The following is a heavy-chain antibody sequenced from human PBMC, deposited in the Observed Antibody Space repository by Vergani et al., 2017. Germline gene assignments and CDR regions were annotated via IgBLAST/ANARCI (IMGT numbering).Heavy chain of an antibody. J-gene: IGHJ2*01. V-gene: IGHV1-69*01. D-gene: IGHD5-18*01. CDR1: GGTFSSYA. CDR2: IIPIFGTA. CDR3: ARARLGYSYGPTYWYFDL. Sequence: QVQLVQSGAEVKKPGSSVKVSCKASGGTFSSYAISWVRQAPGQGLEWMGGIIPIFGTANYAQKFQGRVTITADESTSTAYMELSSLRSEDTAVYYCARARLGYSYGPTYWYFDLWGRGTLVTVSS.